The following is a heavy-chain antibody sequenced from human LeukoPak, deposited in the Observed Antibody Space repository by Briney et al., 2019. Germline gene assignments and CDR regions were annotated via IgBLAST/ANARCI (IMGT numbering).Heavy chain of an antibody. V-gene: IGHV3-30*03. Sequence: RPGGSLRLSCAASGFTVSSNYMSWVRQAPGKGLEWVAAISYDGSNKYYADSVKGRFTISRDNSKNTLYLQMNSLRAEDTAVYYCASSHHYYDRKRSIDYYYYGMDVWGQGTTVTVSS. D-gene: IGHD3-22*01. CDR3: ASSHHYYDRKRSIDYYYYGMDV. CDR1: GFTVSSNY. J-gene: IGHJ6*02. CDR2: ISYDGSNK.